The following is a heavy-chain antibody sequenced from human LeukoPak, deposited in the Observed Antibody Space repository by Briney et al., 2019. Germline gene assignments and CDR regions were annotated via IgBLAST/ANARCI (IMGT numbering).Heavy chain of an antibody. Sequence: GGSLSLSCAASGFTFSSYAMSWVRQAPGKGLEGVSAISGSGGSTYYADSVKGRFTISRDNSKNTLYLQMNSLRAEDTAVYYCAKVIVGATRAEYFQHWGQGTLVTVSS. CDR2: ISGSGGST. CDR1: GFTFSSYA. V-gene: IGHV3-23*01. D-gene: IGHD1-26*01. CDR3: AKVIVGATRAEYFQH. J-gene: IGHJ1*01.